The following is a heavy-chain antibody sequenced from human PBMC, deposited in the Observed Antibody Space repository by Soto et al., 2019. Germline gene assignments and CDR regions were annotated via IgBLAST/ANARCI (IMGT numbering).Heavy chain of an antibody. CDR2: IYTSGST. D-gene: IGHD4-17*01. CDR1: GGSISSYY. Sequence: PSETLSLTCTVSGGSISSYYWSWIRQPAGKGLEWIGRIYTSGSTNYNPSLKSRVTMSVDTSKNHFSLKLSSVTAADTAVYYCARDPVTYGDYEFDYWGQGTLVTVSS. J-gene: IGHJ4*02. CDR3: ARDPVTYGDYEFDY. V-gene: IGHV4-4*07.